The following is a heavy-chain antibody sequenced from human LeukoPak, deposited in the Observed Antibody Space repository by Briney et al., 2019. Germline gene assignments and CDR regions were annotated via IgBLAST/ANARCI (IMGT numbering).Heavy chain of an antibody. D-gene: IGHD3-3*01. CDR3: ARVLREWLLFGWFDP. J-gene: IGHJ5*02. CDR1: GFTFSSYW. CDR2: INHNGNVN. Sequence: GGSLRLSCAASGFTFSSYWMNWARQAPGKGLEWVASINHNGNVNYYVDSVKGRFTISRDNAKNSLYLQINSLRAEDTAVYFCARVLREWLLFGWFDPWGQGTLVTVSS. V-gene: IGHV3-7*03.